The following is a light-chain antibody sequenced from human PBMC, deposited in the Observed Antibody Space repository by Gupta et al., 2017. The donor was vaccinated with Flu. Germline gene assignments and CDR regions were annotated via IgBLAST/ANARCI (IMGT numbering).Light chain of an antibody. Sequence: VLSASVGDRVTITCRASQRISSYLAWYQQKPGKAPKLLIYAASTLQSGVPSRFSGSGSGTEFTLTISSLQPEDFATYYCQQLNSYPRQYTFGQGTKLEIK. CDR1: QRISSY. J-gene: IGKJ2*01. CDR2: AAS. CDR3: QQLNSYPRQYT. V-gene: IGKV1-9*01.